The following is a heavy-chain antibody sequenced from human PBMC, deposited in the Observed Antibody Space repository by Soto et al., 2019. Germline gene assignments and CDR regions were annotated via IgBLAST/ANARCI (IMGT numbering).Heavy chain of an antibody. CDR1: GFTFSSYA. J-gene: IGHJ4*02. CDR3: AKAGMITFGGVIAGADY. Sequence: GGSLRLSCAASGFTFSSYAMSWVRQAPGKGLEWVSAISGSGGSTYYADSVKGRFTISRNNSKNTLYLQMNSLRAEDTAVYYCAKAGMITFGGVIAGADYWGQGTLVTVSS. D-gene: IGHD3-16*02. V-gene: IGHV3-23*01. CDR2: ISGSGGST.